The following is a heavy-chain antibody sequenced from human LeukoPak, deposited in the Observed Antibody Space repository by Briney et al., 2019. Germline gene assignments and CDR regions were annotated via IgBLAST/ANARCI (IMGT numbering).Heavy chain of an antibody. V-gene: IGHV4-30-4*08. CDR2: IYYSGST. D-gene: IGHD2-2*01. CDR1: GGSISSGDYY. CDR3: ARGGIVVVPAAIPNWFDP. J-gene: IGHJ5*02. Sequence: SQTLSLTCTVSGGSISSGDYYWRWIRQPPGKGLEWIGYIYYSGSTYYNPSLKSRVTISVDTSKNQFSLKLSSVTAADTAVYYCARGGIVVVPAAIPNWFDPWGQGTLVTVSS.